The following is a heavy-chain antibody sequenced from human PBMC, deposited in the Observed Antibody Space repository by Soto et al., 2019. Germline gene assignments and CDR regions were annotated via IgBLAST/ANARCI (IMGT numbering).Heavy chain of an antibody. Sequence: EVQLVESGGGLVQPGGSLRLSCAASGFTFSSYWMSWVRQAPGKGLEWVANIKQDGSEKYYVDSVKGRFTISRDNAKNSLYLQMNSLRAEDTAVYYCARALDYDFWSGYYTGWDYWGQGTLVTVSS. J-gene: IGHJ4*02. CDR1: GFTFSSYW. V-gene: IGHV3-7*03. CDR2: IKQDGSEK. D-gene: IGHD3-3*01. CDR3: ARALDYDFWSGYYTGWDY.